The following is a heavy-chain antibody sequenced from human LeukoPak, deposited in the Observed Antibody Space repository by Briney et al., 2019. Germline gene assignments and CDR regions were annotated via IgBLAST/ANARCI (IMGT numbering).Heavy chain of an antibody. V-gene: IGHV4-59*01. J-gene: IGHJ4*02. CDR3: ARSDSSGWSSDFDY. CDR1: GGSISSYY. D-gene: IGHD6-19*01. Sequence: PSETLSLTCTVSGGSISSYYWSWIRQPPGKGLEWIGYIYYSGSTNYNPSLKSRVTISVDTSKNQFSLKLSSVTAADTAVYYCARSDSSGWSSDFDYWGQGTLATVSS. CDR2: IYYSGST.